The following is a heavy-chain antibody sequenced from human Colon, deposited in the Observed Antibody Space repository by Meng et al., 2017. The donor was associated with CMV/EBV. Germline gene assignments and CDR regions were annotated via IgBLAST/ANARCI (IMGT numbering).Heavy chain of an antibody. CDR1: GFTFSSYS. Sequence: GESLKISCAASGFTFSSYSMNWVRQAPGKGLEWVSYISSSSSTIYYADSVKGRFTISRDNAKNSLYLQMNSLRAEDTVIYYCARDGVVVLGATRDWGQGTLVTVSS. CDR2: ISSSSSTI. J-gene: IGHJ4*02. D-gene: IGHD2-15*01. V-gene: IGHV3-48*04. CDR3: ARDGVVVLGATRD.